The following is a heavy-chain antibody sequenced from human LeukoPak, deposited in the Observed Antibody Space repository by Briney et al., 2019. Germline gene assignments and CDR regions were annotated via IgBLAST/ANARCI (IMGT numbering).Heavy chain of an antibody. CDR1: GFTFSSYG. V-gene: IGHV3-33*08. CDR3: ARQFDGSHPNAFDI. J-gene: IGHJ3*02. Sequence: GRSLRLSCVASGFTFSSYGMHWVRQAPGKRLEWVAVTWYDGSYKYYGDSVKDRFTISRDNSKNTLYLQMASLRVEDTAVYYCARQFDGSHPNAFDIWGQGTMVTVSS. D-gene: IGHD1-26*01. CDR2: TWYDGSYK.